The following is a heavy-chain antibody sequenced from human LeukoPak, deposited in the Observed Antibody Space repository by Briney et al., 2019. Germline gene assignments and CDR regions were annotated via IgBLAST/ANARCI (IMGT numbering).Heavy chain of an antibody. CDR1: GFTLRAYN. D-gene: IGHD6-19*01. Sequence: GGSLRLSCAASGFTLRAYNLHWVRQAPGKGLEWVAVISYDGSNKYYADSVKGRFTISRDNSKNTLYLQMNSLRAEDTAVYYCAKEDSKIAVAGFYYYYYGMDVWGQGTTVTVSS. V-gene: IGHV3-30*18. CDR2: ISYDGSNK. CDR3: AKEDSKIAVAGFYYYYYGMDV. J-gene: IGHJ6*02.